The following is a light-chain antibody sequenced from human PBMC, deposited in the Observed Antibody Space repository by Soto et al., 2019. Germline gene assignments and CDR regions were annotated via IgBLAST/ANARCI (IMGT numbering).Light chain of an antibody. V-gene: IGKV3-15*01. CDR3: QQYNNWWT. CDR1: QSVRSN. Sequence: EILMTQSPATLSVSPGKRATLSCRASQSVRSNLAWYQQKPGQAPRLLIYGASTRATGIPARLSGSGSGTEFTLTISSLQSEDFAVYYCQQYNNWWTFGQGTKVDIK. J-gene: IGKJ1*01. CDR2: GAS.